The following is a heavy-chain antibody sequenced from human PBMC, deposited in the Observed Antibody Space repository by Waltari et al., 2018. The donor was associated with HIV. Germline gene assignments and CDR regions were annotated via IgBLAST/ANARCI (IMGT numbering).Heavy chain of an antibody. D-gene: IGHD3-22*01. CDR2: ISSSSRYI. CDR1: GFTLSSYS. V-gene: IGHV3-21*01. CDR3: ARVDYYHSTKSRYFDS. Sequence: EVQLVESGGGLVKPGGSLRLSCAASGFTLSSYSMNWVRQAPGKGLEWVSSISSSSRYIYYADSVKGRFTISRDNAKNSLYLQMNSLRAEDTAVYYCARVDYYHSTKSRYFDSWGQGTLVTVSS. J-gene: IGHJ4*02.